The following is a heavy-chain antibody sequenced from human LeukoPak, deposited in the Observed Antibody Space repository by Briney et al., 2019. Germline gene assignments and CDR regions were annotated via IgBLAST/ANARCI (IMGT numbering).Heavy chain of an antibody. D-gene: IGHD1-26*01. J-gene: IGHJ5*02. CDR2: ISGSGGST. Sequence: PGGSLRLSCEGSGFTFSNYAMNWVRQAPGKGLEWVSGISGSGGSTYYVDPVKGRFTISRDNSKNTLYLQMNSLRAEDTAVYYCARGSGSSSFNLLGFDPWGQGTLVTVSS. CDR3: ARGSGSSSFNLLGFDP. CDR1: GFTFSNYA. V-gene: IGHV3-23*01.